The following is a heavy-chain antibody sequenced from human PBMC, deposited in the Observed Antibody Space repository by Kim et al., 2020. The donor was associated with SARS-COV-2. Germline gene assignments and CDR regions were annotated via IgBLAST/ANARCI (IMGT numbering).Heavy chain of an antibody. Sequence: GGSLRLSCTASGFTFSDNGMHWVRQAPGKGLEWVAVIWHDGGEKYYADSVKGRFTISRDNSKNTLYLQINNLRAEDTAVYYCARDLDDYVWGTLVFYYGMDVWGQGTTVTVSS. J-gene: IGHJ6*02. D-gene: IGHD3-16*01. CDR1: GFTFSDNG. CDR2: IWHDGGEK. CDR3: ARDLDDYVWGTLVFYYGMDV. V-gene: IGHV3-33*01.